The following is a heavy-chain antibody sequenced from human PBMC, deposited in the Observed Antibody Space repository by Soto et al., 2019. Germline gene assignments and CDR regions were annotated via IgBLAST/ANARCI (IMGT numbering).Heavy chain of an antibody. CDR1: GYTFTSYA. CDR3: ARLAAVVAARTNPVFDP. CDR2: INAGNGNT. V-gene: IGHV1-3*01. Sequence: QVQLVQSGAEVKKPGASVKVSCKASGYTFTSYAMHWVRQAPGQRLEWMGWINAGNGNTKYSQKFQGRVTITRDTSASTAYMELSSLRSEDTAVYYCARLAAVVAARTNPVFDPWGQGTLVTVSS. D-gene: IGHD2-15*01. J-gene: IGHJ5*02.